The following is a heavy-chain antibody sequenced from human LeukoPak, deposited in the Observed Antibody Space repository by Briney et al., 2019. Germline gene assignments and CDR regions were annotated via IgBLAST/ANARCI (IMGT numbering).Heavy chain of an antibody. V-gene: IGHV4-34*01. CDR2: INHSGST. CDR3: ARALRGRQFDY. J-gene: IGHJ4*02. Sequence: SETLSLTCAVYGGSFSGYYWSWIRQPPGKGLEWIGEINHSGSTNYNPSLKSRVTISVDTSKNQFSLKLSSVTAADTAVYYCARALRGRQFDYWGQGTPVTVSS. CDR1: GGSFSGYY.